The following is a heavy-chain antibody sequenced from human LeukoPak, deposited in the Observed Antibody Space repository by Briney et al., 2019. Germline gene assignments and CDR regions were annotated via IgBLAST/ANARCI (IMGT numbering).Heavy chain of an antibody. CDR1: GFTFSSYA. CDR3: AKVPSRSYFTPVYYFDY. J-gene: IGHJ4*02. CDR2: ISGSGGST. V-gene: IGHV3-23*01. D-gene: IGHD1-26*01. Sequence: GGSLRLSCAASGFTFSSYAMSLVRQAPGKGLEWVSAISGSGGSTYYADSVKGRFTISRDNSKNTLYLQMNSLRAEDTAVYYCAKVPSRSYFTPVYYFDYWGQGTLVTVSS.